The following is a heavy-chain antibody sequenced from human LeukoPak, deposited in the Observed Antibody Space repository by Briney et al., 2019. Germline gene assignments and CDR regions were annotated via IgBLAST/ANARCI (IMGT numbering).Heavy chain of an antibody. V-gene: IGHV3-66*01. CDR2: IFSGGST. CDR3: ARGDFEY. Sequence: GGSLRLSCAASGFTVGTDFVSWVRQAPGRGLEWVSIIFSGGSTYYADSVKGRFTISRDSSRNTAYLQMSSLRAEDTDVYYCARGDFEYWGQGTLVTVSS. CDR1: GFTVGTDF. J-gene: IGHJ4*02.